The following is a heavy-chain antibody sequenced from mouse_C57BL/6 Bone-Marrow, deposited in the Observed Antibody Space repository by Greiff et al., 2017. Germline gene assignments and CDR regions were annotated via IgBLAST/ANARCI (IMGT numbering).Heavy chain of an antibody. CDR1: GYTFTSYW. CDR3: APMVTTWYFDV. D-gene: IGHD2-2*01. CDR2: IDPSDSYT. Sequence: VQLQQPGAELVRPGTSVKLSCKASGYTFTSYWMHWVKQRPGQGLEWIGVIDPSDSYTNYNQKFKGKATLTVDKSSSTAYMQLSSLTSEDSAVYYCAPMVTTWYFDVWGTGTTVTVSS. V-gene: IGHV1-59*01. J-gene: IGHJ1*03.